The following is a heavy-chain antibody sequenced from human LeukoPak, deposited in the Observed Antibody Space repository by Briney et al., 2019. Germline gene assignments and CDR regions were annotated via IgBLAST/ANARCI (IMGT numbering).Heavy chain of an antibody. CDR3: AREVSVGSSSWYDY. Sequence: GGSLRLSCAASGFTFSSYSMNWVRQAPGKGLEWVSSISSSSSYIYYADSVKGRFTISRDNAKNSLYLQMNSLRAEDTAVYYCAREVSVGSSSWYDYWGQGTLVTVSS. D-gene: IGHD6-13*01. J-gene: IGHJ4*02. CDR2: ISSSSSYI. V-gene: IGHV3-21*01. CDR1: GFTFSSYS.